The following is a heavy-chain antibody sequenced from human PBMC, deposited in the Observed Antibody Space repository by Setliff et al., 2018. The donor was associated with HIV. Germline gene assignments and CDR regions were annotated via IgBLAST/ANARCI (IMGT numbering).Heavy chain of an antibody. CDR2: ISWDGIKT. Sequence: GESLRLSCVGSGFMFNDYGMSWVRQAPGKGLEWVAGISWDGIKTTYGDSVRGRFTISRDKVEKSVYPQMNRLRNEDTARYYGAREHYLGLDYWGQGSLVTVSS. D-gene: IGHD7-27*01. V-gene: IGHV3-20*04. J-gene: IGHJ4*02. CDR1: GFMFNDYG. CDR3: AREHYLGLDY.